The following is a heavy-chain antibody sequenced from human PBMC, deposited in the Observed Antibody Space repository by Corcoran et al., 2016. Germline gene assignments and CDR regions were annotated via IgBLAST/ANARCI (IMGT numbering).Heavy chain of an antibody. Sequence: QVQLVQSGAEVKKPGASVKVSCKASGYTFINHDINWVRQATGQGLEWMGWMNSNSGNTGYAQMFQGRVTMPRDTSIDTAYLELSSLRYDDTAVYFCMRGSGQDGRDWFDPWGQGTAVIVSS. J-gene: IGHJ5*02. D-gene: IGHD6-19*01. CDR1: GYTFINHD. CDR2: MNSNSGNT. CDR3: MRGSGQDGRDWFDP. V-gene: IGHV1-8*01.